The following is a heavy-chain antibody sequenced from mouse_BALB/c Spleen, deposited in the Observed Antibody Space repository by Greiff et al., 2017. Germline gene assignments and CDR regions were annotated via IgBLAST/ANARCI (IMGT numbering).Heavy chain of an antibody. CDR1: GFTFSSYT. CDR2: ISNGGGST. V-gene: IGHV5-12-2*01. J-gene: IGHJ4*01. Sequence: EVMLVESGGGLVQPGGSLKLSCAASGFTFSSYTMSWVRQTPEKRLEWVAYISNGGGSTYYPDTVKGRFTISRDNAKNTLYLQMSSLKSEDTAMYYCARSDVYYAMDYWGQGTSVTVSS. CDR3: ARSDVYYAMDY. D-gene: IGHD2-3*01.